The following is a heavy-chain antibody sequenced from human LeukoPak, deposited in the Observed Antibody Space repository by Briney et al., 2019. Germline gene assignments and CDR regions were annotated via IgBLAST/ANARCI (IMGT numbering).Heavy chain of an antibody. CDR3: ARRGYDSTTFDI. Sequence: SETLSLTCTVSGGSISSYYWSWIRQPPGKGLEWIGYIYYSGTTNYNPSLKSRVTISVDTSKNQFPLKLSSVTAADTAVYYCARRGYDSTTFDIWGQGTMVTVSS. J-gene: IGHJ3*02. CDR2: IYYSGTT. V-gene: IGHV4-59*08. D-gene: IGHD3-22*01. CDR1: GGSISSYY.